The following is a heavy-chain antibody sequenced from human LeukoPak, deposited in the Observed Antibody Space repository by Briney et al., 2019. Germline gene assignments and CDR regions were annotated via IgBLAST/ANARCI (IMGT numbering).Heavy chain of an antibody. V-gene: IGHV1-2*02. CDR2: INPNSGGT. CDR3: ARGHYYSDGRYPLHY. J-gene: IGHJ4*02. Sequence: ASVKVSCKASGYTFTGYYMHWVRQAPGQGLEWMGWINPNSGGTNYAQKLQGRVTMTRGTSISTAYLELSRLRSDDTAVYYCARGHYYSDGRYPLHYWGQGTLVTVSS. CDR1: GYTFTGYY. D-gene: IGHD3-22*01.